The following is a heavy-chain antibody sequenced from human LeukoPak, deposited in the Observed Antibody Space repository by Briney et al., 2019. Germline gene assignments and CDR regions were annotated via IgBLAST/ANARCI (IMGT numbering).Heavy chain of an antibody. Sequence: SETLSLTCTVSGGSISSYYWSWIRQPPGKGLEWIGYIYYSGSTNYNPSLKSRVTISVDTSKNQFSLKLSSVTAADTAVYYCARGWGSGWSHFDYWGQGTLVTVSS. D-gene: IGHD6-19*01. CDR1: GGSISSYY. J-gene: IGHJ4*02. CDR2: IYYSGST. V-gene: IGHV4-59*01. CDR3: ARGWGSGWSHFDY.